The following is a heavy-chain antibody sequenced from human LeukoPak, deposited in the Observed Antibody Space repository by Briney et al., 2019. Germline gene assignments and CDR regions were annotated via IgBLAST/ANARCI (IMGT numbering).Heavy chain of an antibody. CDR1: GYSFTSYW. J-gene: IGHJ4*02. CDR3: ARQYVPSRLRFLEWLPARGDASGPLGY. V-gene: IGHV5-51*01. Sequence: GESLKISCKGSGYSFTSYWIGWVRQMPGKGLEWMGIIYPGDSDTRYSPSFQGQVTISADKSISTAYLQWSSLKASDTAMYYCARQYVPSRLRFLEWLPARGDASGPLGYWGQGTLVTVSS. CDR2: IYPGDSDT. D-gene: IGHD3-3*01.